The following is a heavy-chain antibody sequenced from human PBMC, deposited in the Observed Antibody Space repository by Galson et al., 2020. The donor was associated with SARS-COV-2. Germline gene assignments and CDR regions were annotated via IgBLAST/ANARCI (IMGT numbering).Heavy chain of an antibody. D-gene: IGHD3-22*01. CDR1: GGSFSGYY. CDR3: ASGMIVVGSYGMDV. Sequence: SQASETLSLTCAVYGGSFSGYYWSWIRQPPGKGLEWIGEINHSGSTNYNPSLKSRVTISVDTSKNQFSLKLSSVTAADTAVYYCASGMIVVGSYGMDVWGQGTTGTVSS. V-gene: IGHV4-34*01. CDR2: INHSGST. J-gene: IGHJ6*02.